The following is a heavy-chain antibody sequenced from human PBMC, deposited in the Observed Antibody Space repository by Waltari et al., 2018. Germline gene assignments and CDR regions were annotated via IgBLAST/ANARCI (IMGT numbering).Heavy chain of an antibody. D-gene: IGHD1-26*01. Sequence: QVQLQQSGPGLVKPSQTLSLTCAISEASVSSNRAAWNWFRQSPSRGLEWLGRTYYRSKWYNDYAVSVKSRIVINADTSKNQFSLQLNSVTPEDTAVYYCAGGGLDDACDFWGQGTMVTVSS. J-gene: IGHJ3*01. CDR1: EASVSSNRAA. CDR3: AGGGLDDACDF. V-gene: IGHV6-1*01. CDR2: TYYRSKWYN.